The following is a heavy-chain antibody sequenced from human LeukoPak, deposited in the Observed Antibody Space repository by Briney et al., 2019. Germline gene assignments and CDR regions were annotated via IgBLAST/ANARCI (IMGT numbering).Heavy chain of an antibody. CDR3: ARDSTPTYYSGTYYFEY. V-gene: IGHV1-46*01. CDR1: GYTFASYY. CDR2: INPSGGTT. D-gene: IGHD1-26*01. Sequence: GASEKVSCRASGYTFASYYMHWVRQAPGQGLGWMGIINPSGGTTTYAQKLQGRVTMTRDTSTSTVYMELSSLRSEDTAVYYCARDSTPTYYSGTYYFEYWGQGTLVTVSS. J-gene: IGHJ4*02.